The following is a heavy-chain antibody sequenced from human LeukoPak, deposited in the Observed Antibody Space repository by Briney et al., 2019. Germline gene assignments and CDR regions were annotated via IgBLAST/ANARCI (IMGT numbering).Heavy chain of an antibody. CDR1: GFTFSSYA. Sequence: GGSLRLSCVASGFTFSSYAMSWVRQAPGKGLEWVSAISGSGGNTYYADSVKGRFTISRDNSKNTLYLQMNSLRAEDTAVYYCAKAVTMIVVVMNYFDYWGQGTLVTVSS. J-gene: IGHJ4*02. D-gene: IGHD3-22*01. CDR2: ISGSGGNT. CDR3: AKAVTMIVVVMNYFDY. V-gene: IGHV3-23*01.